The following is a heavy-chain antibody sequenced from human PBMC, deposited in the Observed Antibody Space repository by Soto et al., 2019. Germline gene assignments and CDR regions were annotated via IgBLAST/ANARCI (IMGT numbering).Heavy chain of an antibody. CDR1: GGTFSSYA. J-gene: IGHJ3*02. CDR3: ARGSHDYSVKADAFDI. CDR2: IITIFGTA. D-gene: IGHD2-21*01. V-gene: IGHV1-69*01. Sequence: QVQLVQSGAEVKKPGSSVKVSCKASGGTFSSYAISWVRQAPGQGLEWMGGIITIFGTANYAQKFQGRVTITADESTSTAYMELSSLRSEDTAVYYCARGSHDYSVKADAFDIWGQGTMVTVSS.